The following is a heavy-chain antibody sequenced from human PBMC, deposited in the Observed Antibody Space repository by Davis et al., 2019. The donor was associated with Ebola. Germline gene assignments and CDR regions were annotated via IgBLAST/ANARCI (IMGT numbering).Heavy chain of an antibody. CDR3: ARAKLNIVATILVGATFDY. CDR2: IYYSGST. Sequence: MPSETLSLTCTVPGGSISSGGYYWSWIRQHPGKGLEWIGYIYYSGSTYSNPSLKSPVTISVDTSKNQFSLKLSSVTAADTAVYYCARAKLNIVATILVGATFDYWGQGTLVTVSS. V-gene: IGHV4-31*01. J-gene: IGHJ4*02. D-gene: IGHD5-12*01. CDR1: GGSISSGGYY.